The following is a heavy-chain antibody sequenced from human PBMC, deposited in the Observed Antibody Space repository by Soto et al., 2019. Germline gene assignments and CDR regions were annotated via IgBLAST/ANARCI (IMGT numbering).Heavy chain of an antibody. D-gene: IGHD3-22*01. CDR3: APAPGSYYYDSSGYLRSLDY. J-gene: IGHJ4*02. CDR2: ISGSGGST. V-gene: IGHV3-23*01. CDR1: GFTFSGSA. Sequence: PGGSLRLSCAASGFTFSGSAMHWVRQAPGKGLEWVSAISGSGGSTYYADSVKGRFTISRDNSKNTLYLQMNSLRAEDTAVYYCAPAPGSYYYDSSGYLRSLDYWGQGTLVTVSS.